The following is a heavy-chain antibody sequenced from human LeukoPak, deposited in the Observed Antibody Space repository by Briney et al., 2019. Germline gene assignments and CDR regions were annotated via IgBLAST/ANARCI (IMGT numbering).Heavy chain of an antibody. J-gene: IGHJ3*02. CDR3: AKDIAESGFGSGFDI. D-gene: IGHD3-10*01. CDR1: GFTFSSYG. V-gene: IGHV3-30*18. Sequence: PGGSLRLSCAASGFTFSSYGMHWVRQAPGKGLEWVAVISYDGSNKYYADPVKGRFTISRDNSKNTLYLQMNSLRAEDTAVYYCAKDIAESGFGSGFDIWGQGTMVTVSP. CDR2: ISYDGSNK.